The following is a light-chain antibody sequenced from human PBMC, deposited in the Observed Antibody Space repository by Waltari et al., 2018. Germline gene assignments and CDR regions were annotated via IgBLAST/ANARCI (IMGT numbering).Light chain of an antibody. J-gene: IGLJ1*01. CDR2: GNS. Sequence: QSVLTQPPSVSGAPGQRVTIPCTGSSSNIGPGYDVHWDQQLPGTAPKLLIYGNSNRPSGVPDRFSGSKSGTSASLAITGLQAEDEADYYCQSYDSSLSGSDVFGTGTKVTVL. CDR3: QSYDSSLSGSDV. V-gene: IGLV1-40*01. CDR1: SSNIGPGYD.